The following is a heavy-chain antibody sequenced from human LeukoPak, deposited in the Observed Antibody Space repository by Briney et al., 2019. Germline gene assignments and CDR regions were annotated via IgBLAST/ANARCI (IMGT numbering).Heavy chain of an antibody. CDR1: GYTLTELS. Sequence: ASVNVSCKVSGYTLTELSMHWVRQAPGKGLEWMGGFDPEDGETIYAQKFQGRVTMTEDTSTDTAYMELSSLRSEDTAVYYCATGLAISSWPSLDYWGQGTLVTVSS. CDR2: FDPEDGET. D-gene: IGHD6-13*01. J-gene: IGHJ4*02. V-gene: IGHV1-24*01. CDR3: ATGLAISSWPSLDY.